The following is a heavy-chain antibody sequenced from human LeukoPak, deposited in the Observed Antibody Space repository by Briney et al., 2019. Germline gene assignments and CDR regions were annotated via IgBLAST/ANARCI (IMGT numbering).Heavy chain of an antibody. V-gene: IGHV4-34*01. Sequence: SETLSLTCSVYGESFSGYYWTWIRQPPGKGLEWIGEINHNGSTNYNPSLKSRVTISVDTSKNQFSLKLSSVTAADTAVYYCARERRIVVVPAAYYMDVWGKGTTVTDSS. CDR3: ARERRIVVVPAAYYMDV. CDR1: GESFSGYY. CDR2: INHNGST. D-gene: IGHD2-2*01. J-gene: IGHJ6*03.